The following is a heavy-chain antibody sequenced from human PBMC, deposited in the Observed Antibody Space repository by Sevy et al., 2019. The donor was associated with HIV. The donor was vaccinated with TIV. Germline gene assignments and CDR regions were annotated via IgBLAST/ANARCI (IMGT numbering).Heavy chain of an antibody. CDR1: GFTFSSYS. CDR2: ISSSSSYR. V-gene: IGHV3-21*01. Sequence: GGSLRLSCAASGFTFSSYSMNWVRQAPGKGLEWVSSISSSSSYRYYADSVRGRFTISRDNAKNSLYLQMHSLRAEDTAVYYCASGSLDSTGYPFDYWGQGTLVTVSS. CDR3: ASGSLDSTGYPFDY. J-gene: IGHJ4*02. D-gene: IGHD3-22*01.